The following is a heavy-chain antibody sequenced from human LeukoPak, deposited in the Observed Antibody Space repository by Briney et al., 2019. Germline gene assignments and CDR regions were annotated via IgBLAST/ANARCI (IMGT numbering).Heavy chain of an antibody. V-gene: IGHV4-30-4*08. Sequence: SETLSLTCTVSGGSISSGDYYWRWIRQPPGKGLEWIGYIYYSGSTYYNPALKSRVTISVDTSKNQFSLKLSSVTAADTAVYYCARDAYYYDSSGYYTLESFDYWGQGTLVTVSS. D-gene: IGHD3-22*01. J-gene: IGHJ4*02. CDR2: IYYSGST. CDR3: ARDAYYYDSSGYYTLESFDY. CDR1: GGSISSGDYY.